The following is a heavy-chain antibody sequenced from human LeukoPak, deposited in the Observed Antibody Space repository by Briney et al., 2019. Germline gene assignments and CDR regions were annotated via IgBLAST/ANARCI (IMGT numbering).Heavy chain of an antibody. CDR1: GYTFTSYG. Sequence: ASVKVSCKASGYTFTSYGISWVRQAPGQGLEWMGWISAYNGNTNYAQKLQGRVTMTTDTSTSTAYMELRSLRSDDTAVYYCARDTQSVAVAGTPDDYWGQGTLVTVSS. CDR3: ARDTQSVAVAGTPDDY. J-gene: IGHJ4*02. CDR2: ISAYNGNT. V-gene: IGHV1-18*01. D-gene: IGHD6-19*01.